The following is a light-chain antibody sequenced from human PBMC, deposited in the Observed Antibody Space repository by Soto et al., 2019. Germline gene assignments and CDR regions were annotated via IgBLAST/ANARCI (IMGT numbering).Light chain of an antibody. J-gene: IGKJ1*01. CDR3: QQYGSSPRT. Sequence: EIVLTQSPGTLSLSPGERATLSCRASQSVSSNYLAWYQQRPGQAPRLLIYGVSSRATGVPDRFSGSGSGIDFTLTISRLEPEDFVVYYCQQYGSSPRTFGQGTKVEIK. V-gene: IGKV3-20*01. CDR1: QSVSSNY. CDR2: GVS.